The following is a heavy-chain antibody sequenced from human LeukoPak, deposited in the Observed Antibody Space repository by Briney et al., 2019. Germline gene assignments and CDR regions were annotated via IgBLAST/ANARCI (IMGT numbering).Heavy chain of an antibody. CDR3: AKTSGITMVRGDYFDY. V-gene: IGHV3-74*01. J-gene: IGHJ4*02. Sequence: GGSLRLSCAASGFTFSSYWMHWVRQAPGKGLVWVSRINTDGSSTSYADSVKGRFTISRDNAKNSLYLQMNSLRAEDTALYYCAKTSGITMVRGDYFDYWGQGTLVTVSS. D-gene: IGHD3-10*01. CDR1: GFTFSSYW. CDR2: INTDGSST.